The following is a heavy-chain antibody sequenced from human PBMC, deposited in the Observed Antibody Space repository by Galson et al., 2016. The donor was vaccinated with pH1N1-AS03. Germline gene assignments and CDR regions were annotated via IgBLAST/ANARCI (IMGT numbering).Heavy chain of an antibody. D-gene: IGHD2-15*01. V-gene: IGHV1-2*04. CDR2: INPNNGVT. CDR3: ARDPRGPGRSNTCPTAYYFGMDV. Sequence: SVKVSCKASGYTFTGFSVNWVRQAPGQGLEWMGWINPNNGVTNYAQKFQAWVTMTRDTSSSTAYMELTGLKSDDTAVYYCARDPRGPGRSNTCPTAYYFGMDVWGQGTTVIVSS. CDR1: GYTFTGFS. J-gene: IGHJ6*02.